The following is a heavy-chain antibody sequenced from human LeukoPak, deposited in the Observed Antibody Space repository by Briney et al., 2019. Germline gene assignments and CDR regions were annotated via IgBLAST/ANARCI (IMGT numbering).Heavy chain of an antibody. CDR2: IGTGGAT. CDR3: VKAGAVGVKLPDI. J-gene: IGHJ3*02. D-gene: IGHD3-10*01. Sequence: GVSLRLSCAAAGFTFSNYPMSWVRQAPGKGLDWLSVIGTGGATYYADSVKGRFTISRDNSKNTLYLQINTLRAEDTAMYYCVKAGAVGVKLPDISGQGTMVTVSS. V-gene: IGHV3-23*01. CDR1: GFTFSNYP.